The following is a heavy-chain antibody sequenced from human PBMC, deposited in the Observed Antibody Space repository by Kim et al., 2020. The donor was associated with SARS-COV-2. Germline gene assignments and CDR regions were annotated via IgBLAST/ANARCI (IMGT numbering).Heavy chain of an antibody. CDR2: IHYSGNT. CDR3: ATHKRFADYVDY. J-gene: IGHJ4*02. D-gene: IGHD3-16*01. CDR1: GGSISNNNYF. V-gene: IGHV4-39*07. Sequence: SETLSLTWTVSGGSISNNNYFWVWIRQSPGKGLEWIGSIHYSGNTYYNPSLGGRVTISADMSKNQFSLKLNSVTAADTAVYYCATHKRFADYVDYWGQGT.